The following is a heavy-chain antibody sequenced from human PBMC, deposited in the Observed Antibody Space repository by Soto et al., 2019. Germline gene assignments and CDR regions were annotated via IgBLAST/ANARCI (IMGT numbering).Heavy chain of an antibody. CDR2: IWYDGSNK. V-gene: IGHV3-33*01. CDR1: GFTFSSYG. Sequence: GGSLRLSCAASGFTFSSYGMHWVRQAPGKGLEWVAVIWYDGSNKYYADSVKGRFTISRDNSKNTLYLQMNSLRAEDTAVYYCATGIAVAGHYGMDVWGQGTTVTVSS. J-gene: IGHJ6*02. CDR3: ATGIAVAGHYGMDV. D-gene: IGHD6-19*01.